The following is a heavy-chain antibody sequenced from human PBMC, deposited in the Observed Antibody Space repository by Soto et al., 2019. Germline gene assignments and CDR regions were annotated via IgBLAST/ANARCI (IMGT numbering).Heavy chain of an antibody. CDR2: IWYDGSNK. V-gene: IGHV3-33*01. J-gene: IGHJ5*02. CDR1: GFTFSSYG. D-gene: IGHD3-10*01. Sequence: GGSLRLSCAASGFTFSSYGMHWVRQAPGKGLEWVAVIWYDGSNKYYADSVKGRFTISRDNSKNTLYLQMNSLRAEDTAVYYCARDLYYYGSGGYNWFDPWGQGTLVTVSS. CDR3: ARDLYYYGSGGYNWFDP.